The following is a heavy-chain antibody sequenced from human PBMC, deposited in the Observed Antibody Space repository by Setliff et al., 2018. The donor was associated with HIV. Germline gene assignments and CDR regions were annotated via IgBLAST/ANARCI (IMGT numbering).Heavy chain of an antibody. D-gene: IGHD3-22*01. CDR2: IYNSGRT. Sequence: SETLSLTCIISGGSVSSNNYYWGWIRQPPGMGLEWIGSIYNSGRTYYNPSLKSRVTISVDTSKNQFSLRLSSVTAADTAVYYCARRNYYDSSDYPAWGQGALVTVSS. V-gene: IGHV4-39*01. J-gene: IGHJ5*02. CDR3: ARRNYYDSSDYPA. CDR1: GGSVSSNNYY.